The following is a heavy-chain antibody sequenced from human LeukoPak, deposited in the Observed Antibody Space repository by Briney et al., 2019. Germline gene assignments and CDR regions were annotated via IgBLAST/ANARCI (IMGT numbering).Heavy chain of an antibody. J-gene: IGHJ4*02. Sequence: ASVTVSCTVSGYTLTELSMHRVRQAPGKGLEWMGGFDPEDGETIYAQKFQGRVTMTEDTSTDTAYMELSSLRSEDTAVYYCATAGTAYSSGWYYFDYWGQGTLVTVSS. D-gene: IGHD6-19*01. CDR1: GYTLTELS. CDR2: FDPEDGET. CDR3: ATAGTAYSSGWYYFDY. V-gene: IGHV1-24*01.